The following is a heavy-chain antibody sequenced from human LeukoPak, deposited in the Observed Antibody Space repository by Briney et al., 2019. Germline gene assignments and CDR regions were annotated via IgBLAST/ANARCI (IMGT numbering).Heavy chain of an antibody. V-gene: IGHV4-39*01. CDR2: IYYTGTT. CDR3: ASMTYYFGSGSYSAIDY. J-gene: IGHJ4*02. Sequence: AETLSLSCPVAGGSFSSSRYYRGWIRQPPGKGLEWIGSIYYTGTTYYNPSLKIRVTISVDTSKRQFSLKLSSVTAADTAVYYCASMTYYFGSGSYSAIDYWGQGTLVTVSS. D-gene: IGHD3-10*01. CDR1: GGSFSSSRYY.